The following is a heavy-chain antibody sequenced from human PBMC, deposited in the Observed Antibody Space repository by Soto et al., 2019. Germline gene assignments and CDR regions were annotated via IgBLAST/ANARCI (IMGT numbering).Heavy chain of an antibody. CDR2: IYYTGKT. D-gene: IGHD2-2*01. CDR3: GRDLTSNANCIDP. Sequence: SETLSLTCSVSGDYIHVGGYYWTWIRQRPGKGLEWMGYIYYTGKTYYNPSLESRLTMSVDRSKNQFSLWLTSVTAADTAVYFCGRDLTSNANCIDPWGQGTLVTVSS. CDR1: GDYIHVGGYY. V-gene: IGHV4-30-4*01. J-gene: IGHJ5*02.